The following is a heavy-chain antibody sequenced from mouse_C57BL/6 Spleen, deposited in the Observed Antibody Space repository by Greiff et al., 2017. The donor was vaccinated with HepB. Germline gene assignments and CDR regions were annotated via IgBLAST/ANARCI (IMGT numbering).Heavy chain of an antibody. CDR2: INPNNGGT. V-gene: IGHV1-26*01. CDR3: ARGYYGSSCDY. D-gene: IGHD1-1*01. Sequence: EVQLQQSGPELVKPGASVKISCKASGYTFTDYYMNWVKQSHGKSLEWIGDINPNNGGTSYNQKFKGKATLTVDKSSSTAYMELRSLTSEDSAVYYCARGYYGSSCDYWGQGTTLTVSS. CDR1: GYTFTDYY. J-gene: IGHJ2*01.